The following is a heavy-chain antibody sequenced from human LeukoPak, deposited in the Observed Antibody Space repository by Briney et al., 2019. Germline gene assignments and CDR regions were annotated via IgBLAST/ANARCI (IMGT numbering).Heavy chain of an antibody. CDR2: ISGSGDST. Sequence: PGGSLRLSCAASGFTFSDFGMSWVRQAPGKGLEWVSLISGSGDSTYYADSAKGRFTISRDNSKNTLNLQMNSLRAEDTAVYYCAREVGPNDYWGQGTLVTVSS. J-gene: IGHJ4*02. CDR3: AREVGPNDY. CDR1: GFTFSDFG. V-gene: IGHV3-23*01. D-gene: IGHD1-26*01.